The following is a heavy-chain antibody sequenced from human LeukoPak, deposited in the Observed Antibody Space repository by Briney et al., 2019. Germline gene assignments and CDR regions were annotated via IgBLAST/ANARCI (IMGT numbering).Heavy chain of an antibody. CDR1: GGSISSYY. V-gene: IGHV4-4*07. CDR3: ARERNYDFWSGYFDY. D-gene: IGHD3-3*01. Sequence: SETLSLTCTVSGGSISSYYWSWIRQPAGKGLEWIGRIYTSGSTNYNPSLKSRITMSVDTSKNQFSLKLSSVTAADTAVYYCARERNYDFWSGYFDYWGQGTLVTVSS. CDR2: IYTSGST. J-gene: IGHJ4*02.